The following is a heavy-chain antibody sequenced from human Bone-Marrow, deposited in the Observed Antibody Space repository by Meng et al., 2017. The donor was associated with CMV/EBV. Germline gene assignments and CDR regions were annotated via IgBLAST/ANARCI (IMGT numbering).Heavy chain of an antibody. Sequence: ASVKVSCKASGYTFTSYAMHWVRQAPGQRLEWMGWSNAGNGNTKYSQEFQGRVTITRDTSASTAYMELSSLRSEDMAVYYCARDLTIFGVVTRTDYWGQGTLVTVSS. J-gene: IGHJ4*02. D-gene: IGHD3-3*01. CDR3: ARDLTIFGVVTRTDY. CDR2: SNAGNGNT. CDR1: GYTFTSYA. V-gene: IGHV1-3*02.